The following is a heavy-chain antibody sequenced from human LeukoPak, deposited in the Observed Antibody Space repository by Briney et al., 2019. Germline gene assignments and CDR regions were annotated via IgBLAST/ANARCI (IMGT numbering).Heavy chain of an antibody. Sequence: GGSLRLSCAASGFTFSSYGMHWVRQAPGKGLEWVAVISYDGSNKYYADSVKGGFTISRDNSKNTLYLQMNSLRAEDTAVYYCAKAPDPPYYYYGMDVWGQGTTVTVSS. CDR1: GFTFSSYG. J-gene: IGHJ6*02. CDR2: ISYDGSNK. CDR3: AKAPDPPYYYYGMDV. V-gene: IGHV3-30*18.